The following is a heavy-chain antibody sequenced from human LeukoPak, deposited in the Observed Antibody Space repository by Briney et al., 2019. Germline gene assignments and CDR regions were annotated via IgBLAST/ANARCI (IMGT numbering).Heavy chain of an antibody. D-gene: IGHD1-26*01. V-gene: IGHV3-7*01. CDR3: ARDSPIVGGTGSSDF. Sequence: GGSLRLSCAASGFTFSNYWMGWVRQPPGKGLQWVANIKEDGSEKYYVDSVKGRFTISRDNAKNSVYLQMNSLRAEDTAMYYCARDSPIVGGTGSSDFWGQGTLVTVSS. CDR2: IKEDGSEK. J-gene: IGHJ4*02. CDR1: GFTFSNYW.